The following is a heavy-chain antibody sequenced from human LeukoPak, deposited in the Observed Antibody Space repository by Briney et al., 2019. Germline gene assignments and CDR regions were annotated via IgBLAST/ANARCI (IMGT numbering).Heavy chain of an antibody. Sequence: GESLKISCKGSGYSFTSYRIGWVRQMPGKGLEWMGITYPGDSATRSRPPFPSQATISADTSISTAYLPWSSLKASDTAMYYCARLIVYSGSYYFDYWGQGTLVTVSS. CDR2: TYPGDSAT. D-gene: IGHD1-26*01. J-gene: IGHJ4*02. CDR3: ARLIVYSGSYYFDY. V-gene: IGHV5-51*01. CDR1: GYSFTSYR.